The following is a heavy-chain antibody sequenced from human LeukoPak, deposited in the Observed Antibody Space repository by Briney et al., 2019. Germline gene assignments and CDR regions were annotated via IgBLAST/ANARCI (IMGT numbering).Heavy chain of an antibody. CDR1: GFTLSSYA. CDR2: ISGSGSA. Sequence: GGSLRLSCAASGFTLSSYAMNWVRQAPGKGLEGGSAISGSGSAYYADSVKGRFTISRDNSKNTLYLQMNSLRAEDTAVYYCAKRGAEVGATVAPGDYWGQGTLLTVSS. CDR3: AKRGAEVGATVAPGDY. V-gene: IGHV3-23*01. D-gene: IGHD1-26*01. J-gene: IGHJ4*02.